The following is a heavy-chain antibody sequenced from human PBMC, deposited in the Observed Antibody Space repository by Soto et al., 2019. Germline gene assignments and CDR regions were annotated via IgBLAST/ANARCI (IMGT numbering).Heavy chain of an antibody. J-gene: IGHJ3*02. D-gene: IGHD3-22*01. Sequence: ASVKVSCKASGYTFTGYYMHWVRQAPGQGLEWMGWINPNSGGTNYAQKFQGWVTMTRDTSISTAYMELSRLRSDDTAVYYCASVGGVVVNHDAFDIWGQGTMVTVSS. CDR2: INPNSGGT. CDR3: ASVGGVVVNHDAFDI. V-gene: IGHV1-2*04. CDR1: GYTFTGYY.